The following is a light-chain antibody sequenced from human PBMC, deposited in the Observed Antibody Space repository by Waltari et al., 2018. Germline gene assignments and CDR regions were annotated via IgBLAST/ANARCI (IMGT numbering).Light chain of an antibody. V-gene: IGKV3-20*01. CDR1: QSVSSSY. CDR2: GAS. Sequence: EIVLTQSPGTLPLSPGERATLSCRASQSVSSSYLAWYQQKPGQAPRVLIHGASNRATGIPDRFSGSGSGTDFTLTISRLEPEDFAVYYCQQYGSSPWTFGQGTKVEIK. CDR3: QQYGSSPWT. J-gene: IGKJ1*01.